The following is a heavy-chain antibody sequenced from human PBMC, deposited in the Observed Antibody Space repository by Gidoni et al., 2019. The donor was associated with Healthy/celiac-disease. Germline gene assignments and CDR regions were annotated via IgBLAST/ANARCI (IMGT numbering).Heavy chain of an antibody. J-gene: IGHJ6*02. V-gene: IGHV3-23*01. CDR1: GFTFSSYA. Sequence: EVQLLESGGGLVQPGGSLRLSCAASGFTFSSYAMRWVRQAPGKGLEWVSAISGSGGSTYYADSVKGRFTISRDNSKNTLYLQMNSLRAEDTAVYYCAKYGWVVVTAMGSSPYYGMDVWGQGTTVTVSS. D-gene: IGHD2-21*02. CDR3: AKYGWVVVTAMGSSPYYGMDV. CDR2: ISGSGGST.